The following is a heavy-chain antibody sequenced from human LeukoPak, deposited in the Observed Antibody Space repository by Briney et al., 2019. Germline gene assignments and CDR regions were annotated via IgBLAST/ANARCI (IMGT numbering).Heavy chain of an antibody. CDR3: ARHVGYSSSWYPDYYYYYYMDV. J-gene: IGHJ6*03. CDR2: IYASGST. D-gene: IGHD6-13*01. CDR1: GGSISSYY. Sequence: ASETLSLTCTVSGGSISSYYWSWIRQPPGKGLEWIGYIYASGSTNYNPSLKSRVTISVDTSKKQFSLKLSSVTAADTAVYYCARHVGYSSSWYPDYYYYYYMDVWGKGTTVTVSS. V-gene: IGHV4-59*08.